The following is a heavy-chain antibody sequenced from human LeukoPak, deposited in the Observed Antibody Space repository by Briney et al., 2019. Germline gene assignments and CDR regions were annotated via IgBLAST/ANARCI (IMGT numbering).Heavy chain of an antibody. Sequence: ASVKVSCKDSGYTFTSYPISWVRQAPGQGLEWMGWISVYNDNTKYAQKLQGRVTMTTDTSTSTAYMELRNLKYDDTAVHYCARGSSGTEGFDPWGQGTLVTVSS. J-gene: IGHJ5*02. CDR2: ISVYNDNT. D-gene: IGHD3-22*01. CDR3: ARGSSGTEGFDP. V-gene: IGHV1-18*01. CDR1: GYTFTSYP.